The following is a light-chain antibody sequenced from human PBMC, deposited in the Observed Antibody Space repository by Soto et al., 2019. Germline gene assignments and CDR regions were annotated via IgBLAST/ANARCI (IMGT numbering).Light chain of an antibody. Sequence: DLQMTQSPSSVSASVGDRVTITCRASQGISSWLAWYQQKPGKAPKLLIYAASSLQSGVPSRFRGRRSGTYFPLTISSLHPEDFATYYCQQPNSFPHTFGQGTKLEIK. CDR1: QGISSW. CDR2: AAS. J-gene: IGKJ2*01. V-gene: IGKV1-12*01. CDR3: QQPNSFPHT.